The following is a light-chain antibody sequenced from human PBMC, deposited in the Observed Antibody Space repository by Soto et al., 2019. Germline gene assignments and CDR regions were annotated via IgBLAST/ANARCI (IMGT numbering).Light chain of an antibody. CDR3: QQYNNWPPWT. CDR1: QSVRNY. V-gene: IGKV3-15*01. J-gene: IGKJ1*01. CDR2: GAS. Sequence: EILFTQSPATLSLSPGETVTLSCRASQSVRNYLAWYQQKPGQATRLLIYGASTRATGIPARFSGSGAGTEFTLTISSLQSEDFAAYYCQQYNNWPPWTFGQGTKVDI.